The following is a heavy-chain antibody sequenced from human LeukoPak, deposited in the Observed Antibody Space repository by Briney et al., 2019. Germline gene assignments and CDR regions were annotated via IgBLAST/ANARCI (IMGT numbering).Heavy chain of an antibody. CDR3: DRDGKGYDSAGTYTPPFDY. Sequence: PGGSLRLSCAVSGFTFSSYWMTWVRQAPGKGLEWVANIKQDGSEKYYVDSVKGRFTISRDSAKKSLYLQMNSLRAEDTAISYCDRDGKGYDSAGTYTPPFDYWGQGTLVTVSS. CDR2: IKQDGSEK. V-gene: IGHV3-7*01. CDR1: GFTFSSYW. J-gene: IGHJ4*02. D-gene: IGHD3-10*01.